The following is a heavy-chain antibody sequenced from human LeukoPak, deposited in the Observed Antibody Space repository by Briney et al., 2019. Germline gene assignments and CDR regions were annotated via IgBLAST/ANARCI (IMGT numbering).Heavy chain of an antibody. J-gene: IGHJ4*02. Sequence: SETLSLTCAVYGGSFSGYYWSWIRQPPGKGLEWIGEINHSGSTNYNPSLKSRVTISVDTSKNQFSLKLSSVTAADTAVYYCARGQVLRYCYDSSGYYQDYWGQGTLVTVSS. CDR3: ARGQVLRYCYDSSGYYQDY. CDR1: GGSFSGYY. V-gene: IGHV4-34*01. D-gene: IGHD3-22*01. CDR2: INHSGST.